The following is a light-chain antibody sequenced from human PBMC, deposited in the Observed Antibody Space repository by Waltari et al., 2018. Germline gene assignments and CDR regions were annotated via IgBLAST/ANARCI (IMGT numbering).Light chain of an antibody. V-gene: IGKV4-1*01. CDR2: WAC. Sequence: DIVMTQSPDSLAVSLGERATINCKSSQSVLDSSNNNRYLAWYQQKPGQPPKLVFYWACTRVPGVPARFSGSRYRVEVTLTIGSLQAEDVGNYYWQQYYSGPGTFGQGARVEIK. CDR3: QQYYSGPGT. CDR1: QSVLDSSNNNRY. J-gene: IGKJ1*01.